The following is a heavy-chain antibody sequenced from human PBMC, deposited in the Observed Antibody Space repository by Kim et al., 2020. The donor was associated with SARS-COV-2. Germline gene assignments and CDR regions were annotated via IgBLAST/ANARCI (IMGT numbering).Heavy chain of an antibody. Sequence: GESLKISCKGSGYSFTSYWISWVRQMPGKGLEWMGRIDPSDSYTNYSPSFQGHVTISADKSISTAYLQWSSLKASDTAMYYCARQDSSGWHTSPFDYWGQGTLVTVSS. CDR1: GYSFTSYW. D-gene: IGHD6-19*01. V-gene: IGHV5-10-1*01. J-gene: IGHJ4*02. CDR3: ARQDSSGWHTSPFDY. CDR2: IDPSDSYT.